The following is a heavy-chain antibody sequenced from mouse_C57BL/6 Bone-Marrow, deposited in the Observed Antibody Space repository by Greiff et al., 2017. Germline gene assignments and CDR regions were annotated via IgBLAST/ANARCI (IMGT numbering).Heavy chain of an antibody. D-gene: IGHD2-13*01. CDR3: ARSDYPVFDY. CDR2: INPNNGGT. Sequence: VQLKQSGPELVKPGASVKIPCKASGYTFTDYNMDWVKQSPGKSLEWIGDINPNNGGTIYNQKFKGKATLTVDKSSSTAYMELRSLTSEDTAVYYCARSDYPVFDYWGQGTTLTVSS. CDR1: GYTFTDYN. J-gene: IGHJ2*01. V-gene: IGHV1-18*01.